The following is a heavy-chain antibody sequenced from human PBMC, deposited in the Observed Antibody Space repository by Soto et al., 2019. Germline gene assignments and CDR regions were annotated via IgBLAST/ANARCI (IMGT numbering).Heavy chain of an antibody. CDR1: GFTVSSNY. D-gene: IGHD2-8*01. J-gene: IGHJ4*02. V-gene: IGHV3-66*01. CDR3: AGGRDCTNGVCYSVWEY. CDR2: IYSGGST. Sequence: GGSLRLSCAASGFTVSSNYMSWVRQAPGKGLEWVSVIYSGGSTYYADSVKGRFTISRDNSKNTLYLQMNSLRAEDTAVYYCAGGRDCTNGVCYSVWEYWGQGTLVTVSS.